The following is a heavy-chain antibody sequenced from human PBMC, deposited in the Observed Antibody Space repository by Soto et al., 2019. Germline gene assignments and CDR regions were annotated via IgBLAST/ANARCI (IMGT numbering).Heavy chain of an antibody. D-gene: IGHD4-17*01. CDR1: GGSISSYY. J-gene: IGHJ5*02. CDR2: IYYSGST. V-gene: IGHV4-59*12. CDR3: ARTIKKTLYGDYSGWWFDP. Sequence: SETLSLTCTVSGGSISSYYWSWIRQPPGKGLEWIGYIYYSGSTNYNPSLKSRVTISVDTSKNQFSLKLSSVTAADTAVYYCARTIKKTLYGDYSGWWFDPWGQGTLVTVSS.